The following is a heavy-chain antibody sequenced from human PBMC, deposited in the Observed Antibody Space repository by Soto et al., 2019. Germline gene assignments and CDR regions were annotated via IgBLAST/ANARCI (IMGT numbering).Heavy chain of an antibody. Sequence: QVQLQESGPGLVKPSQTLSLTCSVSGGSINSVNYYWSWIRQHPGKGLEWIGYIYYSGSTHYNPSLRSGVTSPVDTSETQFPWKLSFVTAGDPALYYCAREGGDGVDYWGQGTLVTVSS. V-gene: IGHV4-31*03. CDR1: GGSINSVNYY. CDR2: IYYSGST. CDR3: AREGGDGVDY. J-gene: IGHJ4*02. D-gene: IGHD3-16*01.